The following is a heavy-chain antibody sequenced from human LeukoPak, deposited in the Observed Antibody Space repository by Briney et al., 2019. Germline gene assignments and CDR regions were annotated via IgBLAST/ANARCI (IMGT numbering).Heavy chain of an antibody. Sequence: KPGGSLRLSCAASGFTFSSYAMSWVRQAPGKGLEWVSSISSSSGYIFYGDFVKGRFTISTDNAKTSVYLQMNNLSADDTAVYYCPRDSASGGSSDYWGQRTLVTVST. CDR3: PRDSASGGSSDY. CDR2: ISSSSGYI. CDR1: GFTFSSYA. V-gene: IGHV3-21*01. J-gene: IGHJ4*02. D-gene: IGHD2-15*01.